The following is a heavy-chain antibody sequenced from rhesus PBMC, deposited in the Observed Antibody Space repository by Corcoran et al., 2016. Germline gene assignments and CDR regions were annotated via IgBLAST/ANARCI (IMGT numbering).Heavy chain of an antibody. Sequence: EVQLVETGGGLVQPGGSLKLSCAASGFTFSNYGMSWVRQAPGKGLEWVSSIKKCGGTPYYVDSVKGRFSIDRDNSKNTLSLQMNSLRAEDTAVYYCAKTPWRGFCTGSGCYFYWYFDLWGPGTPITISS. V-gene: IGHV3S5*01. CDR2: IKKCGGTP. J-gene: IGHJ2*01. D-gene: IGHD2-21*01. CDR3: AKTPWRGFCTGSGCYFYWYFDL. CDR1: GFTFSNYG.